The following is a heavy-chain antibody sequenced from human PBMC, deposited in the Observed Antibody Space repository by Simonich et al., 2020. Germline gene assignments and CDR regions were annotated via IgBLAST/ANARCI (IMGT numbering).Heavy chain of an antibody. Sequence: QVQLVQSGAEVKKPGASVKVSCKASGYTFTSYGISWVRQAPGQGLEWMGRISAYKGNTNYAQKLQGRVTMTTDTSTSTAYMELRSLRSDDTAVYYCARASRGTWWYYYFDYWGQGTLVTVSS. CDR3: ARASRGTWWYYYFDY. CDR2: ISAYKGNT. V-gene: IGHV1-18*01. J-gene: IGHJ4*02. D-gene: IGHD2-15*01. CDR1: GYTFTSYG.